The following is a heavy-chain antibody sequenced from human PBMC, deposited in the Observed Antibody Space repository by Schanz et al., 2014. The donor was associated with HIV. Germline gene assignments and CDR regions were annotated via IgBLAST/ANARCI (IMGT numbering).Heavy chain of an antibody. Sequence: QVQLVESGGGVVQPGGSLRLSCAVSGFTFRNFGMHWVRQAPGKGLEWVAVIWYDGTKIDYADSVKGRFTVSRDNSKNMLYLQMNSLRAEDTAVYYCAREYYSRNWNWFDPWGQGTLVTVSS. V-gene: IGHV3-33*01. CDR3: AREYYSRNWNWFDP. CDR2: IWYDGTKI. CDR1: GFTFRNFG. J-gene: IGHJ5*02. D-gene: IGHD6-13*01.